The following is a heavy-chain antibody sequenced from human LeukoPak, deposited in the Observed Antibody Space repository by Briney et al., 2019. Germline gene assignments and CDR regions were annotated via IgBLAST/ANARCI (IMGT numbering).Heavy chain of an antibody. V-gene: IGHV1-46*01. J-gene: IGHJ4*02. CDR2: INPSGGST. Sequence: ASVKVSCKASGYTFTGYYMHWVRQAPGQGLEWMGIINPSGGSTSYAQKFQGRVTMTRDTSTSTVYMELSSLRSEDTAVYYCARDLRGIAVAGTWEKRSYFDYWGQGTLVTVSS. CDR1: GYTFTGYY. CDR3: ARDLRGIAVAGTWEKRSYFDY. D-gene: IGHD6-19*01.